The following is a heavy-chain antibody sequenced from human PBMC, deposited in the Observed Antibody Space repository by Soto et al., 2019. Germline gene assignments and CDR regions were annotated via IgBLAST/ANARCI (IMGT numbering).Heavy chain of an antibody. D-gene: IGHD3-10*01. CDR2: IWYDGSNK. V-gene: IGHV3-33*01. CDR1: GFTFSSYG. CDR3: ARERGITMVRGGPPGSY. Sequence: PXGSLRLSCAASGFTFSSYGMHWVRQAPGKGLEWVAVIWYDGSNKYYADSVKGRFTISRDNSKNTLYLQMNSLRAEDTAVYYCARERGITMVRGGPPGSYWGQGTLVTVSS. J-gene: IGHJ4*02.